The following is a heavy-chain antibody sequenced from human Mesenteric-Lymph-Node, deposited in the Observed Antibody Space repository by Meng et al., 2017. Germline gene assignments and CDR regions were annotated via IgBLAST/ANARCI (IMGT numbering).Heavy chain of an antibody. CDR1: GGSISSSNW. CDR3: ARVGWRQWSFDL. V-gene: IGHV4-4*03. J-gene: IGHJ2*01. Sequence: QGHRQESGPGLLKPPGTLSLPCAVSGGSISSSNWWSWVRQPPGKGLEWIGEIYHSGSTNYNPSLKSRVTISVDKSKNQFSLKLSSVTAADTAVYYCARVGWRQWSFDLWGRGTLVTVSS. D-gene: IGHD5-18*01. CDR2: IYHSGST.